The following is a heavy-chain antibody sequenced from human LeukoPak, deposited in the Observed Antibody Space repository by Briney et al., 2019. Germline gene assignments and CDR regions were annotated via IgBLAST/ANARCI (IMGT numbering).Heavy chain of an antibody. J-gene: IGHJ3*02. CDR2: IYASGST. V-gene: IGHV4-4*07. CDR3: ARDPPGYCSGSSCYGAFNI. CDR1: GGSITRYY. Sequence: SETLSLTCTVSGGSITRYYWNWIRQPAEKGLEWIGRIYASGSTNYNPSLKSRVTISIDMSKKQFSLKLTSVTAADTAVYYCARDPPGYCSGSSCYGAFNIWGQGTTVSVSS. D-gene: IGHD2-2*01.